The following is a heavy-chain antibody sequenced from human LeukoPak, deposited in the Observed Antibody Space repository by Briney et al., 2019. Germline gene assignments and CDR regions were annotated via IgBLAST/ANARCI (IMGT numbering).Heavy chain of an antibody. CDR2: IKQDGSEK. D-gene: IGHD3-9*01. CDR1: GFTFSSYL. V-gene: IGHV3-7*01. Sequence: GGSLRLSCAASGFTFSSYLMSWVRQAPGKGLEWVANIKQDGSEKYYVDSVKGRFTISRDNAKNPLYLQMNSLKAEDTAVYYCARRAGYDRTGYYWGQRTLVTVSS. CDR3: ARRAGYDRTGYY. J-gene: IGHJ4*02.